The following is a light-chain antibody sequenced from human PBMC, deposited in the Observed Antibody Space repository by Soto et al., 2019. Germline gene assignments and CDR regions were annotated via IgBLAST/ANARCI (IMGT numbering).Light chain of an antibody. J-gene: IGKJ1*01. CDR2: DVS. CDR3: QQRSNWPSWT. V-gene: IGKV3-11*01. CDR1: HSIGSL. Sequence: EIVLTQSSGTLSLSPWERATLSCSASHSIGSLLGWYQQKPGRAPRLLISDVSNRATGIPARFSGSGSGTDFTLTISSLESEDFAVYYCQQRSNWPSWTFGQGTKVDIK.